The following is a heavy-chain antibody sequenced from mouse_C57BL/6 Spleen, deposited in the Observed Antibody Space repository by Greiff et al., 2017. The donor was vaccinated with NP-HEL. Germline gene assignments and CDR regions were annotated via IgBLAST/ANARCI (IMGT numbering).Heavy chain of an antibody. D-gene: IGHD3-2*02. CDR3: ARSGHPAFDY. J-gene: IGHJ2*01. Sequence: VKQSHGKSLEWIGDINPNNGGTIYNQKFKGKATLTVDKSSSTAYMALRSLTSEDTAVYYCARSGHPAFDYWGQGTTLTVSS. V-gene: IGHV1-18*01. CDR2: INPNNGGT.